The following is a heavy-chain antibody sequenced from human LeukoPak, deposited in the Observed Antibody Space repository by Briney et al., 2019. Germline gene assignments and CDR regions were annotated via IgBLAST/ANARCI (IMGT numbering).Heavy chain of an antibody. V-gene: IGHV4-59*01. CDR2: IYYSGST. CDR3: ARATRLAYGGNSYYFDY. Sequence: SETLSLTCTVSGGSISSCYWSWIRQPPGKGLEWIGYIYYSGSTNYNPSLESRVTISVDTSKNQFSLKLSSVTAADTAVYYCARATRLAYGGNSYYFDYWGQGTLVTVSS. J-gene: IGHJ4*02. D-gene: IGHD4-23*01. CDR1: GGSISSCY.